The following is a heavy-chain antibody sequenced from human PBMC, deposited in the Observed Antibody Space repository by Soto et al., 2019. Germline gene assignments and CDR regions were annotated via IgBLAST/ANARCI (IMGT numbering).Heavy chain of an antibody. D-gene: IGHD3-22*01. CDR1: GFSLSTSGVG. J-gene: IGHJ4*02. V-gene: IGHV2-5*01. Sequence: SGPTLVNPTQTLTLTCTFSGFSLSTSGVGVGWIRQPPGKALEWLALIYWNDDKRYSPSLKSRLTITKDTSKNQVVLTMTNMDPVDTATYYCAHSSIHYYDSSGYYYHYFDYWGQGTLVTVS. CDR2: IYWNDDK. CDR3: AHSSIHYYDSSGYYYHYFDY.